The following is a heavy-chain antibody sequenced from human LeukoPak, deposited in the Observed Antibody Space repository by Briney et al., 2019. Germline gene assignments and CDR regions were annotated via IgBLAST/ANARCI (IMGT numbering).Heavy chain of an antibody. Sequence: GGSLRLSCAASGFTFSSYSMSWVRQAPGKGLEWVSAISSSGGNTYYADSVKGRFTISRDNSKNTLYLQMNSLRAEDTAVYYCAKMGSLGYSGYELDYWGQGTLVTVSS. J-gene: IGHJ4*02. V-gene: IGHV3-23*01. CDR3: AKMGSLGYSGYELDY. D-gene: IGHD5-12*01. CDR1: GFTFSSYS. CDR2: ISSSGGNT.